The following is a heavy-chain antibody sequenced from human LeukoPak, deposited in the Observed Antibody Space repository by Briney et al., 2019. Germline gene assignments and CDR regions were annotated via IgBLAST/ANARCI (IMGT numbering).Heavy chain of an antibody. D-gene: IGHD6-6*01. J-gene: IGHJ4*02. CDR2: INPNTGGT. CDR3: ASYPRYSSSPPFAY. V-gene: IGHV1-2*02. Sequence: ASVKVSCKASGYIFTGQDMHWVRQAPGQGLEWMGWINPNTGGTHYAQRFQGRVTMTRDTSISTAYMESRSLRSDDTAVYYCASYPRYSSSPPFAYWGQGTLVTVSS. CDR1: GYIFTGQD.